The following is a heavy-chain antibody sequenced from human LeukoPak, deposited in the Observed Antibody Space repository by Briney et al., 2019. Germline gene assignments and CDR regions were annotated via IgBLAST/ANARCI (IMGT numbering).Heavy chain of an antibody. Sequence: PSETLSLTCTVSGGSISSGGYYWIWIRQHPGKGLEWIGYIYYSGSTYYNPSLKSRVTMSVDTSENQFSLKLSSVTAADTAVYYCKTTVGTYFDYWSQGTLVTVSS. V-gene: IGHV4-31*03. J-gene: IGHJ4*02. D-gene: IGHD4-11*01. CDR2: IYYSGST. CDR1: GGSISSGGYY. CDR3: KTTVGTYFDY.